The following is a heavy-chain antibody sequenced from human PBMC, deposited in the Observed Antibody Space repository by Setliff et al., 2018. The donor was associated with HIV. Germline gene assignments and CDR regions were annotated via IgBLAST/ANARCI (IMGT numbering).Heavy chain of an antibody. Sequence: SETLSLTCTVSGDSVSRSNYYWAWIRQPPGKGLEWIGSIDYNEITYYNPSLKSRVTLSVDTPKNQFSLYLSSVTASDTAVYYCARRRPTYCGGDCYSGDYFDYWGQGTLVTVSS. CDR3: ARRRPTYCGGDCYSGDYFDY. CDR1: GDSVSRSNYY. CDR2: IDYNEIT. D-gene: IGHD2-21*02. J-gene: IGHJ4*02. V-gene: IGHV4-39*01.